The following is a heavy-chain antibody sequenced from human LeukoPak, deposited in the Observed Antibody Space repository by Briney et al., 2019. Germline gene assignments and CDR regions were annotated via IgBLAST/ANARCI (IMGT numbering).Heavy chain of an antibody. J-gene: IGHJ4*02. CDR1: GFTVSTNY. CDR3: AKTPIVVVTALYFDY. D-gene: IGHD2-21*02. Sequence: GGSLRLSCAASGFTVSTNYMSWVRQAPGKGLEWVSVIYSGGSAYYADSVKGRFTISRHNSENTLYLQMNSLRAEDTAVYYCAKTPIVVVTALYFDYWGQGTLVTVSS. CDR2: IYSGGSA. V-gene: IGHV3-53*01.